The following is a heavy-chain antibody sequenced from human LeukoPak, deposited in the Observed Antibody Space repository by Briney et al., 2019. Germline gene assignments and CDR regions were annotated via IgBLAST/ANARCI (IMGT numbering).Heavy chain of an antibody. V-gene: IGHV4-59*08. Sequence: PSETLSLTCTVSGGSISSYYWNWLRQPPGKGLEWIGYIYYSGTTNYNPSLKSRVSMSVDTSKNQFSLKLSSVTAADTAVYYCTRHIYCTNGVCIDYWGQGTLVTVSS. D-gene: IGHD2-8*01. CDR1: GGSISSYY. J-gene: IGHJ4*02. CDR3: TRHIYCTNGVCIDY. CDR2: IYYSGTT.